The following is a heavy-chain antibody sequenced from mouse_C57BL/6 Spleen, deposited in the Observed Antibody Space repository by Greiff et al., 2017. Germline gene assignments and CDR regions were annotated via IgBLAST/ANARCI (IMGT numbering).Heavy chain of an antibody. CDR1: GYTFTSYW. D-gene: IGHD1-1*01. CDR2: INPSNGGT. V-gene: IGHV1-53*01. Sequence: VQLQQPGPELVKPGASVKLSCKASGYTFTSYWMHWVKQRPGQGLEWIGNINPSNGGTNYNEKFKSKATLTVDKSSSTAYMQLSSLTSEDSAVYYCARSASIYYYGSSLDYWGQGTTLTVSS. J-gene: IGHJ2*01. CDR3: ARSASIYYYGSSLDY.